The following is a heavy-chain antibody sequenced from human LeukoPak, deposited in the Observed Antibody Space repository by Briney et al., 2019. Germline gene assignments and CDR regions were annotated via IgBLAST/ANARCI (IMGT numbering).Heavy chain of an antibody. V-gene: IGHV1-2*02. J-gene: IGHJ3*02. D-gene: IGHD1-7*01. CDR3: ARPHQLELPNAFDI. Sequence: ASVKVSCKASGYTFTGYYIHWVRQAPGQGLEWMGWINPNSGDTNYAQKFQGRVTMTRDTSISTAYMELSRLRSDDTAVYYCARPHQLELPNAFDIWGQGTMVTVSS. CDR2: INPNSGDT. CDR1: GYTFTGYY.